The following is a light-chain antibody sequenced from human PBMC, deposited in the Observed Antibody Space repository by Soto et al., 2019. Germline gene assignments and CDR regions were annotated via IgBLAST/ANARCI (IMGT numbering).Light chain of an antibody. CDR2: EVV. V-gene: IGLV2-11*01. CDR1: NSDVGGYDY. J-gene: IGLJ1*01. Sequence: QSVLTQPRSVSGFPGQSVTIYCTGTNSDVGGYDYVSWYRQHPGKAPRLIIYEVVQRPSGVPDRFSGSKSGNTASLTVSGLQAADEADYFCKSYAGSNTYVFGSGTKLTVL. CDR3: KSYAGSNTYV.